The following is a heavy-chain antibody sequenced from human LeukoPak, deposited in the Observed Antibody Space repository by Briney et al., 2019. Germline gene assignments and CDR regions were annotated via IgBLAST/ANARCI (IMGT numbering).Heavy chain of an antibody. CDR1: GYTFTSYD. CDR2: MNPNSGNT. CDR3: ARGLGSGWYYYYYGMDV. J-gene: IGHJ6*02. V-gene: IGHV1-8*01. Sequence: GASVKVSCKASGYTFTSYDINWVRQATGQGLEWMGWMNPNSGNTGYAQKFQGRVTMTRNTSISTAYMELSSLRSEDTAVYCCARGLGSGWYYYYYGMDVWGQGTTVTVSS. D-gene: IGHD6-19*01.